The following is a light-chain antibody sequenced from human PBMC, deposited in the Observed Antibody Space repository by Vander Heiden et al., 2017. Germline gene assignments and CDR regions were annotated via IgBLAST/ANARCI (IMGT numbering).Light chain of an antibody. J-gene: IGKJ4*01. Sequence: EIVLTQSPANLPLSPGERATLSCRAGQNIGRSLTWYHKAPGQAPRLLIYGASNRATGIPVRFSGSGSGTDFTLTINSLEPKDFAVNYGQQGLDWPVAFGGGTKLEVK. CDR1: QNIGRS. CDR3: QQGLDWPVA. CDR2: GAS. V-gene: IGKV3-11*01.